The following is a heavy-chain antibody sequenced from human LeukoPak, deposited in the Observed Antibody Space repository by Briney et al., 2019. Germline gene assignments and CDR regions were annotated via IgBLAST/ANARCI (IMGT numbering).Heavy chain of an antibody. CDR2: TWSDGSDY. V-gene: IGHV3-33*01. Sequence: GGSLRLSCAASGFTFSSFGMHWVGQAPGKGLEWVALTWSDGSDYFYPDSVKGRFTISRDNSKNTVYLQMNSLRDEDTAVYFCARDRGYCRGGRCYSNYFDLWGQGTLVTVSS. CDR1: GFTFSSFG. D-gene: IGHD2-15*01. CDR3: ARDRGYCRGGRCYSNYFDL. J-gene: IGHJ4*02.